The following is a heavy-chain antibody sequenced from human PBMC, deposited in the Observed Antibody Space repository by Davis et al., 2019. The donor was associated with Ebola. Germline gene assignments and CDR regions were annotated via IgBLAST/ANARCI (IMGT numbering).Heavy chain of an antibody. D-gene: IGHD6-13*01. CDR1: AYNFPNFW. V-gene: IGHV5-51*01. CDR2: IHPGYSDT. Sequence: PGGSLRLSCTGSAYNFPNFWIGWVRQLPGKGLEWMGIIHPGYSDTRYSPSFQGQVMISADKSINTAYLQWSSLRASDTAMYYCARQKSWGSSWYLAYWGQGTLVTVSS. CDR3: ARQKSWGSSWYLAY. J-gene: IGHJ4*02.